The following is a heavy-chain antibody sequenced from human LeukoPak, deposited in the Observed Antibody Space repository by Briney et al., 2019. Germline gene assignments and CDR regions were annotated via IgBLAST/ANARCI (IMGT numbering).Heavy chain of an antibody. Sequence: GESLKLSCKGSGYRFTSYWIGWVRQMPRKGLEWMGIIYPGDSDTRYRPSFQGHVNISADKSISTRYLQWNSLKVTDTDMYYCTRHRPFGGVIADNWFDPWGQGTLVTVSS. CDR2: IYPGDSDT. CDR1: GYRFTSYW. CDR3: TRHRPFGGVIADNWFDP. V-gene: IGHV5-51*01. J-gene: IGHJ5*02. D-gene: IGHD3-16*02.